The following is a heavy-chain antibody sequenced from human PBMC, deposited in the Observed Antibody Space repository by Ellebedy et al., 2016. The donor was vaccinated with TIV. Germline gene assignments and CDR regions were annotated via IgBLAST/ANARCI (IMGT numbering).Heavy chain of an antibody. CDR1: GFIFGDFA. J-gene: IGHJ4*02. D-gene: IGHD3-10*01. Sequence: GESLKISCAASGFIFGDFAINWVRQAPGKGLEWISYIRSDNKARMYADSVQGRFTISRDSAKRSVFLQMNSLRVEDTAVYFCTRLNFGDSFDSWGQGTLVTVSS. CDR3: TRLNFGDSFDS. V-gene: IGHV3-48*04. CDR2: IRSDNKAR.